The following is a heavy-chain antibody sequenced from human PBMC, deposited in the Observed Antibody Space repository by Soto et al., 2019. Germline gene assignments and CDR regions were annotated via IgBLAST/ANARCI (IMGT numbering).Heavy chain of an antibody. CDR3: AREFVNNYVSWFDP. Sequence: RASVKVSCKASGYTFTSYGISWVRQAPGQGLEWMGWISAYNGNTNYAQKLQGRVTMTTDTSTSTAYMELRSLRSDDTAVYYCAREFVNNYVSWFDPWGQGTLVTVSS. J-gene: IGHJ5*02. V-gene: IGHV1-18*01. D-gene: IGHD1-1*01. CDR2: ISAYNGNT. CDR1: GYTFTSYG.